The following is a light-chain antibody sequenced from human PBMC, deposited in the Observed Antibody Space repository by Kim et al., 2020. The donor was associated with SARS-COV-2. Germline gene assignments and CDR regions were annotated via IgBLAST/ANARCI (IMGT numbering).Light chain of an antibody. V-gene: IGLV1-44*01. CDR3: AAWDGSLNGVV. Sequence: QSVLTQPPSAYGTPGQRVTISCSGSSSNIASNTVNWYQQLPGTAPKLLIYSNNQRPSGVPDRISGSKSGTSASLAISGLQSEDEADYYCAAWDGSLNGVVFGGGTKLTVL. J-gene: IGLJ2*01. CDR1: SSNIASNT. CDR2: SNN.